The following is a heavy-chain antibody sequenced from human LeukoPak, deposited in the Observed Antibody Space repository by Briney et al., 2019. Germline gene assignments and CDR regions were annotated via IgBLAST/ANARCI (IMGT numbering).Heavy chain of an antibody. CDR3: ASGAEGWNY. CDR2: IGKSGHT. CDR1: GFTFSSYD. Sequence: GGSLRLSCAASGFTFSSYDMHWVRHVTGKGLEWVSGIGKSGHTYYSGSVKGRFTISRENAKNSLYLQMNDLRAGDTAVYYCASGAEGWNYWGQGTLVTVSS. J-gene: IGHJ4*02. V-gene: IGHV3-13*01. D-gene: IGHD2-15*01.